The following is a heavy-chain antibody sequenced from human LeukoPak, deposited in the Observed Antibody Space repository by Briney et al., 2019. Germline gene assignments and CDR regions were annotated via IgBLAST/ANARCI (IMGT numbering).Heavy chain of an antibody. Sequence: GGSLRLSCAASGFTFNAYSMNWVRQAPGKGLEWVSVIYSGGSTYYADSVKGRFTISRDNSKNTLYLQMNSLRAEDTAVYYCARDRAYYYDSSGFYWGQGTLVTVSA. CDR3: ARDRAYYYDSSGFY. CDR1: GFTFNAYS. CDR2: IYSGGST. J-gene: IGHJ4*02. D-gene: IGHD3-22*01. V-gene: IGHV3-66*01.